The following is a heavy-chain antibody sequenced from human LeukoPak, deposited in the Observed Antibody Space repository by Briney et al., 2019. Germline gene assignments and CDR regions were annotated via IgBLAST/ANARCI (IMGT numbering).Heavy chain of an antibody. D-gene: IGHD3-10*01. V-gene: IGHV3-48*03. J-gene: IGHJ4*02. Sequence: GGSLRLSCAASGFTFSSYEMNWVRQAPGKGLEWVSYISSSGSTIYYADSVKGRFTISRDNAKNSLYLQMNSLRAEDTAVYYCARLPSLLWFGEGGAYFDYWGQGTLVTVSS. CDR3: ARLPSLLWFGEGGAYFDY. CDR2: ISSSGSTI. CDR1: GFTFSSYE.